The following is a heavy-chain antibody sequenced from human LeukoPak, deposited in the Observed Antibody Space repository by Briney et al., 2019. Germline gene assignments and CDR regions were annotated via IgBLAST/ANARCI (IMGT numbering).Heavy chain of an antibody. D-gene: IGHD4-17*01. CDR1: GGSISSSSYY. CDR3: ARGYGDYESFDY. CDR2: IYYSGST. Sequence: SETLSLTCTVSGGSISSSSYYWGWIRQPPGKGLEWIGSIYYSGSTNYNPSLKSRVTISVDTSKNQFSLKLSSVTAADTAVYYCARGYGDYESFDYWGQGTLVTVSS. J-gene: IGHJ4*02. V-gene: IGHV4-39*07.